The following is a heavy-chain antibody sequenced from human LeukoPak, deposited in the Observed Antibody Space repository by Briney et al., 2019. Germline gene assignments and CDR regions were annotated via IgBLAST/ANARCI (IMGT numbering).Heavy chain of an antibody. CDR1: GYTFTSYY. Sequence: GASVKVSCKASGYTFTSYYMHWVRQAPGQGLEWMGIINPSGGSTSYAQKFQGRVTMTRDTSTSTVYMELRSLRSDDTAVYYCARDPVLYCSSTSCYFDYWGQGTLVTVSS. D-gene: IGHD2-2*01. J-gene: IGHJ4*02. CDR3: ARDPVLYCSSTSCYFDY. V-gene: IGHV1-46*01. CDR2: INPSGGST.